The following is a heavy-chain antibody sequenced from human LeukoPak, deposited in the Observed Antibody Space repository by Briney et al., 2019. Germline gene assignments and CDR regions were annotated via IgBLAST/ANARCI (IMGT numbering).Heavy chain of an antibody. Sequence: AASVKVSCKASGYTFTGYYMHWVRQAPGQGLEWMGWINPNSGGTNYAQKFQGRVTMTRDTSISTAYMELSRLRSDDTAVYYCARAREYSSSSRRTFDYWGQGTLVTVSS. CDR1: GYTFTGYY. CDR3: ARAREYSSSSRRTFDY. D-gene: IGHD6-6*01. CDR2: INPNSGGT. J-gene: IGHJ4*02. V-gene: IGHV1-2*02.